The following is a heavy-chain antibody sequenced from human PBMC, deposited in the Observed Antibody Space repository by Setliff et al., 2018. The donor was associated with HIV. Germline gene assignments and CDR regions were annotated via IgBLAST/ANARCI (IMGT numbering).Heavy chain of an antibody. CDR1: GGSISSSNW. CDR2: IHHSGTA. J-gene: IGHJ4*02. CDR3: ARLSGGMVPKY. V-gene: IGHV4-4*02. D-gene: IGHD3-10*01. Sequence: PSETLSLTCAVSGGSISSSNWWRWVRQPPGKGLEWIGSIHHSGTAYDNPSLKSRVTISVDPSKNQILLRLSSVTAADTAVYYCARLSGGMVPKYWGQGTLVTVSS.